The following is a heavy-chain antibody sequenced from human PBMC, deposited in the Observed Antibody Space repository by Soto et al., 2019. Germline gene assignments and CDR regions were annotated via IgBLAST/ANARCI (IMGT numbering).Heavy chain of an antibody. CDR3: AREYSSSSVAFDI. D-gene: IGHD6-6*01. V-gene: IGHV4-31*11. CDR2: IYYSGST. Sequence: SETLSLTCAVSGGSISSGGYSWSWIRQPPGKGLEWIGYIYYSGSTYYNPSLKSRVTISVDTSKNQFSLKLSSVTAADTAVYYCAREYSSSSVAFDIWGQGTMVTVSS. J-gene: IGHJ3*02. CDR1: GGSISSGGYS.